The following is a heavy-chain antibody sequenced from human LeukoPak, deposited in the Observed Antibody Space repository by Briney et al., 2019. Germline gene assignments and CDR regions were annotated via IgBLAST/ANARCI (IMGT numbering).Heavy chain of an antibody. CDR2: ISSSSSYI. CDR1: GFTFSSYS. Sequence: GGSLRLSCAASGFTFSSYSMNWVRQAPGKGLEWVSCISSSSSYIYYADSVKGRFTISRDNAKNSLHLQMNSLRAEDTAVYYCAKANSITIFGVISPVDYWGQGTLVTVSS. CDR3: AKANSITIFGVISPVDY. J-gene: IGHJ4*02. D-gene: IGHD3-3*01. V-gene: IGHV3-21*04.